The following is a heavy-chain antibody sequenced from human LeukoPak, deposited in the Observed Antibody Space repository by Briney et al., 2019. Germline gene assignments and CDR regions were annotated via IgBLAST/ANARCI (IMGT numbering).Heavy chain of an antibody. D-gene: IGHD3-22*01. CDR1: GFTFDDYA. Sequence: PGRSLRLSCAASGFTFDDYAMHWVRQAPGKGLEWVSGISWNSGSIGYADSVKGRFTISRDNAKNSLYLQMNSLRAEDTALYYCAKGTYYYDSSGYPLDYWGQGTLVTVSS. J-gene: IGHJ4*02. V-gene: IGHV3-9*01. CDR3: AKGTYYYDSSGYPLDY. CDR2: ISWNSGSI.